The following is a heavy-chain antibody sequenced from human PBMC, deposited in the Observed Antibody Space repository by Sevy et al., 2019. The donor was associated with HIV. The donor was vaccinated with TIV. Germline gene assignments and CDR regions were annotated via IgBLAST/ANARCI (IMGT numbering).Heavy chain of an antibody. V-gene: IGHV3-21*01. D-gene: IGHD3-10*01. Sequence: GGSLRLSCVASGLTFSSYSMKWVRQAPGKGLEWVSSISSSSSYIYYADPVKGRCSIFRDNAKKSLYLQFQSLRAEDAAVYYCARDRDGSGSSGGYGMDVWGQGTTVTVSS. CDR3: ARDRDGSGSSGGYGMDV. CDR1: GLTFSSYS. J-gene: IGHJ6*02. CDR2: ISSSSSYI.